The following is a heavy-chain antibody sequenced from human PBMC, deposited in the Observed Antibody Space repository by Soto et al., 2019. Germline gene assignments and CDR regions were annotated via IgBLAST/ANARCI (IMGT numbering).Heavy chain of an antibody. D-gene: IGHD2-21*02. CDR2: SSSSGGST. CDR1: GFTFSSYA. CDR3: AMYQPMTEPRAAFDY. V-gene: IGHV3-23*01. J-gene: IGHJ4*02. Sequence: EVQLLESGGDLIQPGGSLRLSCAASGFTFSSYAMSWVRQAPGKGLGWVSASSSSGGSTFYADSVKGRFASSTDYSSNTLYLEMNSRSAEDTAIYCSAMYQPMTEPRAAFDYWCSGTVVNASS.